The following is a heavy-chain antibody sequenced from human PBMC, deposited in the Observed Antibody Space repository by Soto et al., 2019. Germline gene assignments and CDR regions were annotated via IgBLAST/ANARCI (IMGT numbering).Heavy chain of an antibody. J-gene: IGHJ5*02. V-gene: IGHV4-31*03. CDR1: GGSISSGGYY. CDR2: IYYSGST. CDR3: ASSGYDILTGLFDP. D-gene: IGHD3-9*01. Sequence: PSETLSLTCTVSGGSISSGGYYWSWIRQHPGKGLEWIGYIYYSGSTYYNPSLKSRVTISVDTSKNQFSLKLSSVTAADTAVYYCASSGYDILTGLFDPCGQGTLVTVSS.